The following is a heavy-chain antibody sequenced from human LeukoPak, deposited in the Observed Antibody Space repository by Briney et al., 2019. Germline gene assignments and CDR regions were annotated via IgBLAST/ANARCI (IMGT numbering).Heavy chain of an antibody. CDR3: ARDHDYGDY. CDR2: IYHSGST. J-gene: IGHJ4*02. V-gene: IGHV4-38-2*02. CDR1: GYSISSGYY. Sequence: SETLSLTCTVSGYSISSGYYWGWIRQPPGKGLEWIGSIYHSGSTYYNPSLKSRVTISVDTSKNQFSLKLSSVTAADTAVYYCARDHDYGDYWGQETLVTVSS.